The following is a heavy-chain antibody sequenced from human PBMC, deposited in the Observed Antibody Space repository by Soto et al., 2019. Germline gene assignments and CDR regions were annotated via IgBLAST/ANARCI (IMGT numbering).Heavy chain of an antibody. J-gene: IGHJ6*02. CDR2: IYYSGST. D-gene: IGHD3-3*01. Sequence: PSETLSLTCTVSGGSISSGGYYWSWIRQHPGKGLEWIGYIYYSGSTYYNPSLKSRVTISVDTSKNQFSLKLSSVTAADTAVYYCAREALGIFGLSTPYYYGMDFWGHGTTVTVSS. CDR3: AREALGIFGLSTPYYYGMDF. CDR1: GGSISSGGYY. V-gene: IGHV4-31*03.